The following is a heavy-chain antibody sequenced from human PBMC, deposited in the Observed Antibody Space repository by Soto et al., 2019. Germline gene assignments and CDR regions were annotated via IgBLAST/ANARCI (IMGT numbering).Heavy chain of an antibody. CDR3: DSSPYTFENWFDP. J-gene: IGHJ5*02. V-gene: IGHV4-61*08. D-gene: IGHD3-16*01. CDR2: IYYSGST. CDR1: GGSVSSGDFY. Sequence: SETLSLTCTVSGGSVSSGDFYWSWIRQPPGKGLEWIGNIYYSGSTNYNPSLKSRATISVDTSKNQFSLKVSSVTAADTAVYYYDSSPYTFENWFDPWGQGTLVTVSS.